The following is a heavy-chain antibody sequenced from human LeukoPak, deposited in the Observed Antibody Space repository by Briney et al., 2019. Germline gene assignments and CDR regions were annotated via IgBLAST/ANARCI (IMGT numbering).Heavy chain of an antibody. J-gene: IGHJ3*01. CDR2: IYSSGST. CDR3: ARDSIAAAGTGL. Sequence: TSETLPLTCTVSGGSINNYYWSWIRQPAGKGLEWIGRIYSSGSTNYSPSLKSRVTMSVDTSKNQFSLKLTSVTAADTAMYYCARDSIAAAGTGLWGQGTMVTVSS. D-gene: IGHD6-13*01. V-gene: IGHV4-4*07. CDR1: GGSINNYY.